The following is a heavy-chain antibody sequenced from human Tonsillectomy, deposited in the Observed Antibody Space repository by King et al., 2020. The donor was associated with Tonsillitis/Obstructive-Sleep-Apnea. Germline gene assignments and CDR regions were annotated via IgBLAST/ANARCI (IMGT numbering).Heavy chain of an antibody. CDR1: GGSISRYY. CDR2: IYYSGRT. V-gene: IGHV4-59*01. CDR3: ARGSTIFGLVISDY. J-gene: IGHJ4*02. Sequence: QLQESGPGLVKPSETLSLTCTVSGGSISRYYWSWIRQPPGKGLGWIGYIYYSGRTNYNPSLKGRVSISGDTSKNQCSLKLRAVTAADTAVYYCARGSTIFGLVISDYWGQGTLVTVSS. D-gene: IGHD3-3*01.